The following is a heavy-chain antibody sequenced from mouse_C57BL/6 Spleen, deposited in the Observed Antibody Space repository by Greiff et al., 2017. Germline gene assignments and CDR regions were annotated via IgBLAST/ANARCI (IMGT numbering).Heavy chain of an antibody. J-gene: IGHJ2*01. CDR2: IDPSDSET. V-gene: IGHV1-52*01. Sequence: VQLQQPGAELVRPGSSVKLSCKASGYTFTSYWMHWVKQRPIQGLEWIGNIDPSDSETHYNQKFKDKATLTVDKSSSTAYMQLSSLTSEDAAVDYWARLWDLDYWGQGTTLTVAS. CDR3: ARLWDLDY. CDR1: GYTFTSYW. D-gene: IGHD4-1*01.